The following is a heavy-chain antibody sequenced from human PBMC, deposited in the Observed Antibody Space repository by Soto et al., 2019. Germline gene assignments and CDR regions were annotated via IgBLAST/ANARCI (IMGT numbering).Heavy chain of an antibody. V-gene: IGHV3-23*01. J-gene: IGHJ4*02. Sequence: EVQLLESGGGLVQPGGSLRLSCAASGFTFSSYAMSWVRQAPGKGLEWVSAISGSGGSTYYADSVKGRFTISRDNSKNTLYLQMNSLRAADTAVYYCAKRTQYSSTPWDYWGQGTLVTVSS. CDR2: ISGSGGST. D-gene: IGHD2-2*01. CDR1: GFTFSSYA. CDR3: AKRTQYSSTPWDY.